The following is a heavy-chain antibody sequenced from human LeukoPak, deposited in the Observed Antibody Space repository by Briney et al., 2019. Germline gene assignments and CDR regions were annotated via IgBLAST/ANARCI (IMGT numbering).Heavy chain of an antibody. V-gene: IGHV4-39*01. CDR2: IYNSGNT. Sequence: SETLSLTCTVSGGSISSSSYYWGWIRQPPGKGLEWIGSIYNSGNTYYNPSLKSRVTISVDTSKNQFSLKLSSVTAADTAVYYCARERYYYDSSSEGNYWGQGTLVTVSS. D-gene: IGHD3-22*01. CDR3: ARERYYYDSSSEGNY. J-gene: IGHJ4*02. CDR1: GGSISSSSYY.